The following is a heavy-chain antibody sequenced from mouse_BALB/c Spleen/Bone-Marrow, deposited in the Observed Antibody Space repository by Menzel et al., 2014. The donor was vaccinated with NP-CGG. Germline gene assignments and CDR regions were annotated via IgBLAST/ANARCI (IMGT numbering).Heavy chain of an antibody. Sequence: EVKVEESGGGLVQPGGSLKLSCAASGFDFSSYWMSWVRQAPGKGLEWIGEINPDSNTINYTPSLKDKFIISRGNAKNTLYLQMSKVRSEDTALYYCARLGYYCWFVYWGQGTPVTVSA. CDR3: ARLGYYCWFVY. V-gene: IGHV4-1*02. CDR2: INPDSNTI. D-gene: IGHD2-3*01. J-gene: IGHJ3*01. CDR1: GFDFSSYW.